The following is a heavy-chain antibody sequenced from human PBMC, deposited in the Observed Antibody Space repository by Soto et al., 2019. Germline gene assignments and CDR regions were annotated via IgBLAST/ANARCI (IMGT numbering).Heavy chain of an antibody. CDR2: IYSSGST. D-gene: IGHD2-2*02. CDR3: ARLACSSTRCFTYFDY. Sequence: SETLSLTCTVPGGSISGYYWSWIRQPPGKGLEWIGYIYSSGSTNYNPSLQSRVTISVDTSKNQFSLKLSSVTAADTAVYYCARLACSSTRCFTYFDYWGQGALVTGLL. V-gene: IGHV4-59*08. CDR1: GGSISGYY. J-gene: IGHJ4*02.